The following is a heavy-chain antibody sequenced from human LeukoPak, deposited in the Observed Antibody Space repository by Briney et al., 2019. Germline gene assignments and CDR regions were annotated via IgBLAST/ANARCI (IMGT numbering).Heavy chain of an antibody. J-gene: IGHJ4*02. D-gene: IGHD2-2*01. CDR2: IYSGGST. CDR1: GFAVSGNY. Sequence: GGSLRLSCAASGFAVSGNYMSWVRQAPGKGLEWVSVIYSGGSTKYADSVKGRFTISRDSSKNTLSLQMNSLRAEDTAVYYCAKIPKGGYFDSWGQGTLVTVSS. V-gene: IGHV3-53*01. CDR3: AKIPKGGYFDS.